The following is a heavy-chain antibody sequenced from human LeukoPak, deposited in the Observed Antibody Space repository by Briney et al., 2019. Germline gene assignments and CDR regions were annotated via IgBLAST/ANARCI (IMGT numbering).Heavy chain of an antibody. CDR2: IYYSGST. D-gene: IGHD3-3*01. CDR1: GGSISSSSYY. CDR3: ARTYYDFWSGLGGAFDI. Sequence: SETLSLTSTVSGGSISSSSYYWGWIRQPPGKGLEWIGSIYYSGSTYYNPSLKSRVTISVDTSKNQFSLKLSSVTAADTAVYYCARTYYDFWSGLGGAFDIWGQGTMVTVSS. J-gene: IGHJ3*02. V-gene: IGHV4-39*07.